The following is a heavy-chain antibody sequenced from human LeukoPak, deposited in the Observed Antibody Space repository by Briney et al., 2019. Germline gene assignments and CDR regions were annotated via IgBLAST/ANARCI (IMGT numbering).Heavy chain of an antibody. J-gene: IGHJ4*02. CDR2: ISGSDGYT. CDR3: AKESGPGITGAYYFDY. V-gene: IGHV3-23*01. D-gene: IGHD1-14*01. CDR1: GFTFSSYT. Sequence: PGGSLRLSCAASGFTFSSYTMSWVRQAPGKGLEWVSAISGSDGYTYYADSVKGRFTISRDNSKNTLYLQMNSLRADDTAIYYCAKESGPGITGAYYFDYWGQGTLVTVPS.